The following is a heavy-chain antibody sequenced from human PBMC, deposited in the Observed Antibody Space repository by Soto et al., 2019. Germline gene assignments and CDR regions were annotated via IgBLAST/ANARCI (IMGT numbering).Heavy chain of an antibody. Sequence: QVQLVQSGAEVKKPGASVKVSCKGSGYTFTNYAVHWVRQAPGQRLEWMGWINAGNGNTKYSQKFQGRVTITRDTAASTAYMELSSLRSEDTAGYFCARGSYDLDYWGQGTLVTVSS. CDR1: GYTFTNYA. D-gene: IGHD3-3*01. V-gene: IGHV1-3*01. CDR2: INAGNGNT. J-gene: IGHJ4*02. CDR3: ARGSYDLDY.